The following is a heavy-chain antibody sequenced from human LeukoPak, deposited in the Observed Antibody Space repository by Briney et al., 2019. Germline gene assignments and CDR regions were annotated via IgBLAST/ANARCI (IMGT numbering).Heavy chain of an antibody. Sequence: GASVKVSCKASGYTFTSYGISWVRQAPGQGLEWMGWISAYNGNTNYAQKLRGRVTMTTDTSTSTAYMGLRSLRSDDTAVYYCARDYRDDFWSGYFDPWGQGTLVTVSS. CDR2: ISAYNGNT. D-gene: IGHD3-3*01. CDR3: ARDYRDDFWSGYFDP. J-gene: IGHJ5*02. V-gene: IGHV1-18*01. CDR1: GYTFTSYG.